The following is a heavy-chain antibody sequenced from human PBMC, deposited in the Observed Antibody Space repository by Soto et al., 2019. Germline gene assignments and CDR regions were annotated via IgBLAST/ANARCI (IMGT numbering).Heavy chain of an antibody. V-gene: IGHV3-30*03. CDR2: ISXDGGVQ. CDR1: GFTFSTTG. Sequence: QVHLAESGGGVVQPGMSLRLSCAASGFTFSTTGMHWVRQAPGKGLEWVAMISXDGGVQHYTDSVKGRFTISRDTSKXXXXXXXXXXXXXXXXXXXXXXXXXXXXXXXXXXPWGQGXLVTVSS. J-gene: IGHJ5*02. CDR3: XXXXXXXXXXXXXXP.